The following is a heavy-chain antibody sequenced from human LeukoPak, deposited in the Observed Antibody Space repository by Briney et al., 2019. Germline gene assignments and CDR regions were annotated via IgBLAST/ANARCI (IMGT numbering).Heavy chain of an antibody. V-gene: IGHV4-61*02. D-gene: IGHD1-26*01. J-gene: IGHJ4*02. Sequence: SETLSLTCTVSGGSISSGSYYWSWIRQPAGKGLEWIGRIYTSGSTNYNPSLKSRVTISVDTSKNQFSLKLSSVTAADTAVYYCAISGSFKDFDYWGQGTLVTVSS. CDR3: AISGSFKDFDY. CDR1: GGSISSGSYY. CDR2: IYTSGST.